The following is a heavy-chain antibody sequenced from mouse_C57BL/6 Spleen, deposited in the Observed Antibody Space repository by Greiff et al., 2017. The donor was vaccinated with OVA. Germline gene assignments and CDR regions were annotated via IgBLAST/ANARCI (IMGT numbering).Heavy chain of an antibody. Sequence: QVQLQQSGAELVRPGASVKLSCKASGYTFTDYYINWVKQRPGQGLEWIARIYPGSGNTYYNEKFKGKATLTAEKSSSTAYMQLSSLTSEDSAVYFCARALTTVVRGAMDYWGQGTSVTVSS. D-gene: IGHD1-1*01. CDR2: IYPGSGNT. V-gene: IGHV1-76*01. CDR1: GYTFTDYY. J-gene: IGHJ4*01. CDR3: ARALTTVVRGAMDY.